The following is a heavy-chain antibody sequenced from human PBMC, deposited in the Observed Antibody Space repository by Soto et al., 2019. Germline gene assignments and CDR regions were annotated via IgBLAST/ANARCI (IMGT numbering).Heavy chain of an antibody. Sequence: EVQLVESGGGLVQPGGSLRLSCAASGFTFSSYSMSWVRQAPGKGLEWVSYISSSSSTISYADSVKGRFTISRDNAKISLSLQMNSLRDEDTAVYYCARSLRGYFDSWGQGTLVTVSS. CDR2: ISSSSSTI. J-gene: IGHJ4*02. CDR1: GFTFSSYS. CDR3: ARSLRGYFDS. V-gene: IGHV3-48*02.